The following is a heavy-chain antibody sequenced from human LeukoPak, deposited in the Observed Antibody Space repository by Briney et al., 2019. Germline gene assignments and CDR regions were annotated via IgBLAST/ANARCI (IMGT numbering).Heavy chain of an antibody. CDR2: ISYDGNNK. J-gene: IGHJ4*02. CDR3: AGGAPSSTWLLTY. V-gene: IGHV3-30*04. Sequence: PGGSLRLSCAASGFTFSSYAMHWVRQAPGKGLEWVAVISYDGNNKYYADSVKGRFTISRDNSKNTLFLQMNSLRAEDTAVFYCAGGAPSSTWLLTYWGQGALVTVSS. D-gene: IGHD6-13*01. CDR1: GFTFSSYA.